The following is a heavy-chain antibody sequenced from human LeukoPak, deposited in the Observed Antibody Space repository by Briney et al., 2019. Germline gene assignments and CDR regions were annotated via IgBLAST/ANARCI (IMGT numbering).Heavy chain of an antibody. Sequence: SETLSLTCAVSGGSISSGGYSWSWIRQPPGKGLEWIGYIYHSGSTYYNPSLKSRVTISVDRSKDQFSLKLSSVTAADTAVYYCARAGLNFDYWGQGTLVTVSS. V-gene: IGHV4-30-2*01. J-gene: IGHJ4*02. CDR1: GGSISSGGYS. CDR3: ARAGLNFDY. CDR2: IYHSGST.